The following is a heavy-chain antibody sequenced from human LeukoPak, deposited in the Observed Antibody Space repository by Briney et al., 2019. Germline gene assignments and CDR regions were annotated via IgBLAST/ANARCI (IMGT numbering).Heavy chain of an antibody. D-gene: IGHD6-19*01. V-gene: IGHV3-23*01. CDR2: IDYSGSGA. Sequence: PGGSLRLSCTSTGIAYSTYAMTSLRQAPGKGLEWVSSIDYSGSGAFYADSVKGRFTISRGNSKDTLYLQMNNLGVEDTARYYCAKEEYGSGWYKCFGPWAQETLVTVSS. J-gene: IGHJ5*02. CDR1: GIAYSTYA. CDR3: AKEEYGSGWYKCFGP.